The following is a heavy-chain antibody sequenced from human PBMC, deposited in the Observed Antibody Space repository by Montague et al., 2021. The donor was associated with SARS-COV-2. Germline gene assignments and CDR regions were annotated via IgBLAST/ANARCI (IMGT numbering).Heavy chain of an antibody. CDR1: GGSISSSIYY. J-gene: IGHJ5*02. D-gene: IGHD1-26*01. V-gene: IGHV4-39*07. Sequence: SETLSLTCTVSGGSISSSIYYWGWIRQPPGKGLEWIGSIYYSGSTYYSPSLKSRVTISVDTSKNQFSLNLNSVTAADTAVYYCARLSSDIGGYFWFDPWGQGTLVSVSS. CDR2: IYYSGST. CDR3: ARLSSDIGGYFWFDP.